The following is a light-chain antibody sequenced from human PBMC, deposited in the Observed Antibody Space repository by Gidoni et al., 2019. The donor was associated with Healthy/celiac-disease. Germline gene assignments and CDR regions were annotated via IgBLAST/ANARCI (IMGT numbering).Light chain of an antibody. Sequence: IQMTQSPSSLSASVGDRVTITCRASQSISSYLNWYQQKPGKAPKLLIYAASSLQSGVPSKFRGSGSGTGFTLTISSLQPEDFATYYCQQSYSTPRTCGQGTKLEIK. J-gene: IGKJ2*01. CDR1: QSISSY. CDR3: QQSYSTPRT. CDR2: AAS. V-gene: IGKV1-39*01.